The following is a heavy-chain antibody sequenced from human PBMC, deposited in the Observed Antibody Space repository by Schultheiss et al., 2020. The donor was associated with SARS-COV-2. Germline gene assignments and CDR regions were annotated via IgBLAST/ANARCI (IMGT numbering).Heavy chain of an antibody. Sequence: SETLSLTCTVSGGSISSYYWSWIRQPPGKGLEWIGYIYYSGSTYYNPSLKSRVTIYVDTSKNQFSLKLSSVTAADTAVYYCARPGEGYCSSTSCYRGGWFDPWGQGTLVTVSS. D-gene: IGHD2-2*02. CDR2: IYYSGST. CDR3: ARPGEGYCSSTSCYRGGWFDP. CDR1: GGSISSYY. J-gene: IGHJ5*02. V-gene: IGHV4-59*04.